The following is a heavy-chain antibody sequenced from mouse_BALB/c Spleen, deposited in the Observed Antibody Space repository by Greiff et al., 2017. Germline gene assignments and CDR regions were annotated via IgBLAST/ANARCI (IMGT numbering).Heavy chain of an antibody. V-gene: IGHV2-6-6*01. CDR1: GFSLTNSG. Sequence: VQLQQSGPGLVAPSQSLSITCTVSGFSLTNSGVHWVRQSPGKGLEWLGVIWGDGSTNYNSAFKSRLSISKDNSKSQVFLKMNSLQTDDAARYYCAKHGSSYGYFDYWGQGTTLTVSS. D-gene: IGHD1-1*01. CDR3: AKHGSSYGYFDY. CDR2: IWGDGST. J-gene: IGHJ2*01.